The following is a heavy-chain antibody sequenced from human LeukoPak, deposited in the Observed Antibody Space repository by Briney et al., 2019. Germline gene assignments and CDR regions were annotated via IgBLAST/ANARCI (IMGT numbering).Heavy chain of an antibody. Sequence: PSETLSLTCTVSGGSISSSSYYWGWIRQPPGKGLKWIGSIYYSGSTNYNPSLKSRVTISVDTSKNQFSLKLNSVTAADTAVYFCARVPAGPTYYYMNVWGKGTTVTVSS. CDR1: GGSISSSSYY. CDR3: ARVPAGPTYYYMNV. CDR2: IYYSGST. V-gene: IGHV4-39*07. J-gene: IGHJ6*03.